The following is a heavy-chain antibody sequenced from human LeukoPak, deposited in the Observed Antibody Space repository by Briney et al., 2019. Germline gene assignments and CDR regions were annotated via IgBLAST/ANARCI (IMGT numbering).Heavy chain of an antibody. V-gene: IGHV3-74*01. CDR2: INSDGSSP. CDR1: GFTFCFFW. D-gene: IGHD1-1*01. Sequence: GGSLRLSCAASGFTFCFFWMHWVRQAPGKGLVWVSRINSDGSSPSYADSVKGRFTIYSVHAKNTLYLQMNSLRAEDTAVYYCAQDPPRRAAGTGVYWGQGTLVTVSS. J-gene: IGHJ4*02. CDR3: AQDPPRRAAGTGVY.